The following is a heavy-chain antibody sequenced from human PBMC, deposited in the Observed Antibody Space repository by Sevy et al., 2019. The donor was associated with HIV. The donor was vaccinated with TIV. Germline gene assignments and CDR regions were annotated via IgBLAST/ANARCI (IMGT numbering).Heavy chain of an antibody. J-gene: IGHJ4*02. CDR2: IYPEDSET. V-gene: IGHV5-51*01. Sequence: GESLKISCQGSGYSFTSHWIGWVRHMPGKGLEWMGIIYPEDSETRYSPSFQGQATFSAHKSISTAYLQWSSLKASDTAMYYCATSRSGYFDSSGYYIYWGQGTLVTVSS. CDR1: GYSFTSHW. D-gene: IGHD3-22*01. CDR3: ATSRSGYFDSSGYYIY.